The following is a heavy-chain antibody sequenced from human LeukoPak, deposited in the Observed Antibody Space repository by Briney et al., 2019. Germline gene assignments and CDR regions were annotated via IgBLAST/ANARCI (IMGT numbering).Heavy chain of an antibody. J-gene: IGHJ3*02. CDR2: IYHSGST. Sequence: PSETLSLTCTVSGYSISSGYYWGWIRQPPGKGLEWIGSIYHSGSTYYNPSLKSRVTISVDTSKNQFSLKLSSVTAADTAVYYCARTDDSSGDAFDIWGQGTMVTVSS. V-gene: IGHV4-38-2*02. D-gene: IGHD3-22*01. CDR3: ARTDDSSGDAFDI. CDR1: GYSISSGYY.